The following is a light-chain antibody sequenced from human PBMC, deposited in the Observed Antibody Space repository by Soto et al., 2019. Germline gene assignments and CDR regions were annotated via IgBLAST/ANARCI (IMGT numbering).Light chain of an antibody. V-gene: IGKV3-20*01. Sequence: EIVLTQSPGTLSLSPGERASLSCRASQSVISTYLAWYQQRPGQAPRLLIYGASSRATGIPDRFSGSGSGTDFTLTISRLEPEDFAVYYCHQCYSSRTFGQGTKVDIK. CDR2: GAS. CDR3: HQCYSSRT. CDR1: QSVISTY. J-gene: IGKJ1*01.